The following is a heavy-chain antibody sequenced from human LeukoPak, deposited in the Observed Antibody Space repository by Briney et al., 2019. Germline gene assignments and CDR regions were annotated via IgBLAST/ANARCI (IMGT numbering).Heavy chain of an antibody. CDR2: MNSNSGKT. V-gene: IGHV1-8*01. CDR3: ASVAHSGSYL. J-gene: IGHJ5*02. CDR1: GYTFTSDD. D-gene: IGHD1-26*01. Sequence: APLKISSKASGYTFTSDDINWGRQATGQGLEWMGWMNSNSGKTGSAQKFPSRVTMITNANISTAPTGLWSPRSESTAAFYCASVAHSGSYLWGQGTLVTVSS.